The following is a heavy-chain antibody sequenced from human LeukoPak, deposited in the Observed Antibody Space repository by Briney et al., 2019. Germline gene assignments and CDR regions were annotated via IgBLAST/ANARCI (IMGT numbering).Heavy chain of an antibody. V-gene: IGHV4-4*07. Sequence: SETLSLTCTVSGGSISSYYWNWIRQPAGKGLEWIGRIYTSGSTNYNPSLKSRVTMSLDPSKNQFSLKLSSVTAADTAVYYCARDYCSSTSCYADAFDIWDPGTMVTVSS. CDR2: IYTSGST. J-gene: IGHJ3*02. D-gene: IGHD2-2*01. CDR3: ARDYCSSTSCYADAFDI. CDR1: GGSISSYY.